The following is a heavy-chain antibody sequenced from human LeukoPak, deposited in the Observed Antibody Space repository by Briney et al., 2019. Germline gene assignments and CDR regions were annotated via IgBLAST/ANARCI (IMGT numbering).Heavy chain of an antibody. D-gene: IGHD2/OR15-2a*01. V-gene: IGHV3-7*01. CDR1: GFTFNSYA. J-gene: IGHJ4*02. Sequence: PGGSLRLSCAASGFTFNSYAMSWVRQAPGKGLEWVANIKQDGSEKYYVDSVKGRFTISRDNAKNSLYLQMNSLRAEDTAVYYCARVSSPAGYYDPFDYWGQGTLVTVSS. CDR2: IKQDGSEK. CDR3: ARVSSPAGYYDPFDY.